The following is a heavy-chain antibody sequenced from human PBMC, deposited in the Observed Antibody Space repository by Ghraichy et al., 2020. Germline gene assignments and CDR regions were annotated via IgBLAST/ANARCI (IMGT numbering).Heavy chain of an antibody. J-gene: IGHJ3*01. CDR1: GYTFTRQW. V-gene: IGHV5-51*01. Sequence: ESLNISCKGSGYTFTRQWIAWVRQMPGKGLEWMGIIYPGDFDIRYNPSFQGQVIISADKSISTAYLQWSSLKASDTAMYYCARQGSWGDAYDLWGQGTMVTVSS. CDR2: IYPGDFDI. D-gene: IGHD3-10*01. CDR3: ARQGSWGDAYDL.